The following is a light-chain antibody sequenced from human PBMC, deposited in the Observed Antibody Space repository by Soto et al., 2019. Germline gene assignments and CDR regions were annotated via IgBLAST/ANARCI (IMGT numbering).Light chain of an antibody. J-gene: IGKJ2*01. CDR3: RHLNSYPYT. CDR1: QGISSY. CDR2: AAS. Sequence: DIQLTQSPSFLSASVGDRVTITCRASQGISSYLAWYQHKPGKAPKLLIYAASTLQSGVPSRFRGSGSGTEFTLTISSLQPKDFATYYCRHLNSYPYTFGQGTKLEIK. V-gene: IGKV1-9*01.